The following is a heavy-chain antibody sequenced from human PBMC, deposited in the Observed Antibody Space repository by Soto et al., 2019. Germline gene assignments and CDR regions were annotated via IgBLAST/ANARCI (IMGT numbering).Heavy chain of an antibody. V-gene: IGHV4-59*01. Sequence: PETLSLTCTVSGGSISSYYWSWIRQPPGKGLEWIGYIYYSGSTNYNPSLKSLVTISVDTSKNQFSLKLSSVTAADTAVYYCARNKGAIVDYYDSSGYTYYGMDFRCPGPSV. J-gene: IGHJ6*02. CDR1: GGSISSYY. CDR3: ARNKGAIVDYYDSSGYTYYGMDF. CDR2: IYYSGST. D-gene: IGHD3-22*01.